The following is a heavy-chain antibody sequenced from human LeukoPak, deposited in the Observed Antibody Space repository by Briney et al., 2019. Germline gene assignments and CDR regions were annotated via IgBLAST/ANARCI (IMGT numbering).Heavy chain of an antibody. V-gene: IGHV3-30*03. J-gene: IGHJ4*02. D-gene: IGHD5-24*01. CDR1: GFTFSSYG. CDR3: APEGDGYILFDY. CDR2: ISYDGSNK. Sequence: GRSLRLSCAAPGFTFSSYGMHWVRQAPGKGLEWVAVISYDGSNKYYADSVKGRFTISRDNPKNTLNLQMNSLRVEDTAVYYCAPEGDGYILFDYWGQGTLVTVSS.